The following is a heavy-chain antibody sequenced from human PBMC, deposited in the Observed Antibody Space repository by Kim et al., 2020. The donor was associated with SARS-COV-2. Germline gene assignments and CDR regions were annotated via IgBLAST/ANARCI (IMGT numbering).Heavy chain of an antibody. V-gene: IGHV3-11*01. Sequence: AAPVKGRFTSSRDNAKRSVQLQMNSLRAEDTAVYYCARTLFDYYDSSRMEVWGQGTTVTVSS. J-gene: IGHJ6*02. D-gene: IGHD3-22*01. CDR3: ARTLFDYYDSSRMEV.